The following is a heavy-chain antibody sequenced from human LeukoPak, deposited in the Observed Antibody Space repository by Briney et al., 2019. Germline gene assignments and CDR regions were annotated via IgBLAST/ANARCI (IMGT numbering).Heavy chain of an antibody. V-gene: IGHV4-34*01. D-gene: IGHD5-18*01. CDR1: GGSFSGYY. Sequence: SETLSLTCAVYGGSFSGYYWSWIRQPPGKGLEWIGEINHSGSTNYNPSLKSRVTISVDTSKNQFSLKLSSVTAADTDVYYCARLLGYSYGYRPPHWFDPWGQGTLVTVSS. CDR3: ARLLGYSYGYRPPHWFDP. J-gene: IGHJ5*02. CDR2: INHSGST.